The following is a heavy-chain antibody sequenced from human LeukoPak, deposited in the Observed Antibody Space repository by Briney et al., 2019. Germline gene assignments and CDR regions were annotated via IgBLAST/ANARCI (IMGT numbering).Heavy chain of an antibody. Sequence: ASVKVSCKASGGTFSSYAISWARQAPGQGLEWMGRIIPILGIANYAQKFQGRVTITADKSTSTAYMELSSLRSEDTAVYYCARVPSITMVRGVIITPNWFDPWGQGTLVTVSS. CDR2: IIPILGIA. CDR1: GGTFSSYA. CDR3: ARVPSITMVRGVIITPNWFDP. D-gene: IGHD3-10*01. J-gene: IGHJ5*02. V-gene: IGHV1-69*04.